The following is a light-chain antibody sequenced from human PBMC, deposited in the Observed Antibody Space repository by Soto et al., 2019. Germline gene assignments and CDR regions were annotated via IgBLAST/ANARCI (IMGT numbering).Light chain of an antibody. CDR3: QQSSNWPPIT. CDR2: DAY. CDR1: QSVSSY. J-gene: IGKJ5*01. V-gene: IGKV3-11*01. Sequence: VLTQSPATLSLSPGDSATLSCRASQSVSSYLAWYHQKPGQAPRLLIYDAYNRATGIPARFSGSGSGTDFTLTISSLEPEDFAVYYCQQSSNWPPITCGQGTRLEIK.